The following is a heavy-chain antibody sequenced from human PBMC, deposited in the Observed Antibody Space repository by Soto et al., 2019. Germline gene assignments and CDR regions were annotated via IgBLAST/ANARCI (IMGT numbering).Heavy chain of an antibody. CDR2: FDPEDGET. CDR3: ETSLTYYDYVWGSLDY. V-gene: IGHV1-24*01. CDR1: GYTLTELS. J-gene: IGHJ4*02. Sequence: GASVKVSCKVSGYTLTELSMHWVRQAPGKGLEWMGGFDPEDGETIYAQKFQGRVTMTEDTSTDTAYMELSSLRSEDTAVYYCETSLTYYDYVWGSLDYWGQGTLVTVSS. D-gene: IGHD3-16*01.